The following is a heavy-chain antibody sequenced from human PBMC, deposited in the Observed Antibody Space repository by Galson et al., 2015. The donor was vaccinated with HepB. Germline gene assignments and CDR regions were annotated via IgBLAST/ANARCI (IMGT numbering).Heavy chain of an antibody. D-gene: IGHD3-22*01. CDR3: AKEYYDSSGYYYGESYGMDV. CDR1: GFTFSNYG. J-gene: IGHJ6*02. CDR2: ISYDGSSK. Sequence: SLRLSCAASGFTFSNYGMHWVRQAPGKGLEWVAVISYDGSSKYYADSVKGRFTISRDNSKNTLYLQMNSLRAEDTAVYYCAKEYYDSSGYYYGESYGMDVWGQGTTVTVSS. V-gene: IGHV3-30*18.